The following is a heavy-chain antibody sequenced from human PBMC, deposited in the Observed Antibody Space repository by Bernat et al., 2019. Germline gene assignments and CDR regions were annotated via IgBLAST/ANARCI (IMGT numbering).Heavy chain of an antibody. V-gene: IGHV4-34*01. CDR2: INHSGST. Sequence: QVQLQQWGAGLLKPSETLSLTCAVYGGSFSGYYWSWIRQPPGKGLEWIGEINHSGSTNYNPSLKSRVTISVDTSKNQFSLKLSSVTAADTAVYYCARFGLRGCSSTSCYKSSWFGPWGQGTLVTVSS. CDR1: GGSFSGYY. D-gene: IGHD2-2*02. CDR3: ARFGLRGCSSTSCYKSSWFGP. J-gene: IGHJ5*02.